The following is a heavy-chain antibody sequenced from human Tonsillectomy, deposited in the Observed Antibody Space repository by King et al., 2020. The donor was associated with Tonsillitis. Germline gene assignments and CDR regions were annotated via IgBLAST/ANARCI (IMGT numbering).Heavy chain of an antibody. V-gene: IGHV3-73*02. Sequence: VQLVESGGGLVQPGGSLKLSCAASGFTFSGSVIHWVRQASGRRLEWVGRIRTKANSYATAYGASVKGRFTISRDDSKNTAYLQMNSLKTEDTAVYYCVSQNDDWGQGTLVTVSS. CDR3: VSQNDD. CDR1: GFTFSGSV. CDR2: IRTKANSYAT. J-gene: IGHJ4*02.